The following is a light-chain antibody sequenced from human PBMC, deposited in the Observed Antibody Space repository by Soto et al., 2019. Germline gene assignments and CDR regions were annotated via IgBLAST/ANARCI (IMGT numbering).Light chain of an antibody. CDR2: DAS. V-gene: IGKV3-11*01. J-gene: IGKJ1*01. Sequence: EIVLTQSPATLSLCLGERATLSCRASQSVSSYLAWYQQKPGQAPRLLIYDASNRATGIPARFSGSGSGTDFTLTISSLEPEDFAVYYCQQRSNWPGTFGQGTKVEIK. CDR3: QQRSNWPGT. CDR1: QSVSSY.